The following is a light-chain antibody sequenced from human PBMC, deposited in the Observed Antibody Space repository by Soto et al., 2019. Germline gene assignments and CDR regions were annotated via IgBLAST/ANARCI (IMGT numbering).Light chain of an antibody. CDR2: GAS. CDR1: QSISSSY. V-gene: IGKV3-20*01. Sequence: EIVLTQSPGTLPLSPGERATLSCRTSQSISSSYLAWYQQQPGQAPRLLIYGASTRATGIPDRFSGSGSGTDFTLTISRLEPEDFAVYYCQQYGSSSWTFGQGTKVE. J-gene: IGKJ1*01. CDR3: QQYGSSSWT.